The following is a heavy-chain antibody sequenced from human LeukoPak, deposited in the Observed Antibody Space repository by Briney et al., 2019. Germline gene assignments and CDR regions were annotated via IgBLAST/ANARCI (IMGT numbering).Heavy chain of an antibody. CDR1: GGSFSGYY. Sequence: PSETLSLTCAVYGGSFSGYYWSWIRQPPGKGLEWIGEINHSGSTNYNPSLKSRVTISVDTSKNQFSLKLSSVTAADTAVYYCARAGYYDSSGYYYEVDYWGQGTLVTVSS. D-gene: IGHD3-22*01. J-gene: IGHJ4*02. CDR2: INHSGST. V-gene: IGHV4-34*01. CDR3: ARAGYYDSSGYYYEVDY.